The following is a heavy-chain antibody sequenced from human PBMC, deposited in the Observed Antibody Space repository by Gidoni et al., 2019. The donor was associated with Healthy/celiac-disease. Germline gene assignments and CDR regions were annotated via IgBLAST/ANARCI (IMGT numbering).Heavy chain of an antibody. CDR1: GFPFSSYS. J-gene: IGHJ6*02. V-gene: IGHV3-21*01. CDR3: ARDDGHIVVVTAISYYYGMDV. Sequence: EVQLVESGGGLVKPGGSLRLSCAASGFPFSSYSMTWVRQAPGKGLEWVSSISSSSSYIYYADSVKGRFTISRDNAKNSLYLQMNSLRAEDTAVYYCARDDGHIVVVTAISYYYGMDVWGQGTTVTVSS. D-gene: IGHD2-21*02. CDR2: ISSSSSYI.